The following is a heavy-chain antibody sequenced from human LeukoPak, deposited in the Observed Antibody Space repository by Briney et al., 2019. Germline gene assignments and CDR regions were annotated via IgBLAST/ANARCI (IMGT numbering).Heavy chain of an antibody. V-gene: IGHV5-51*01. Sequence: GESLKISCKGSGYSFTSYWIGWVRQMPGKGLEWMGIIYPGDSDTRYSPSFQGQVTISADKSISTAYLQWSSLKASDTAMYYCARHLGDFWSGYTGECYFDYWGQGTLVTASS. CDR3: ARHLGDFWSGYTGECYFDY. J-gene: IGHJ4*02. CDR2: IYPGDSDT. CDR1: GYSFTSYW. D-gene: IGHD3-3*01.